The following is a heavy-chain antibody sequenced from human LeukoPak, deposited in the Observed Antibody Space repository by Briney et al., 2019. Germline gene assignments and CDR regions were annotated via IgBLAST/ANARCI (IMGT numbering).Heavy chain of an antibody. J-gene: IGHJ6*02. CDR2: VSGHDGST. CDR1: GYRFDTFG. V-gene: IGHV1-18*01. Sequence: ASVKVSCKASGYRFDTFGIGWVRQAPGQGLEWMGWVSGHDGSTQYTQKFQERVTMTTEKSRSTAYLELRALRSDDTAVYYCAKTRAHNLDVWGQGTTVIVSS. CDR3: AKTRAHNLDV. D-gene: IGHD5-24*01.